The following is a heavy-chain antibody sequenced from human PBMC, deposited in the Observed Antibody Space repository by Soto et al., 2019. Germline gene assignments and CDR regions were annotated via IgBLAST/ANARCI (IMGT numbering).Heavy chain of an antibody. Sequence: ASVKVSCKASGYTFTSYDINWVRQATGQGLEWMGWMNPNSGNTGNAQKFQGRITMTRNTSISAAYMELSSLRSEDTAVYYCARSVEWLASFDYWGQGTLVTVSS. J-gene: IGHJ4*02. D-gene: IGHD6-19*01. CDR2: MNPNSGNT. CDR3: ARSVEWLASFDY. CDR1: GYTFTSYD. V-gene: IGHV1-8*01.